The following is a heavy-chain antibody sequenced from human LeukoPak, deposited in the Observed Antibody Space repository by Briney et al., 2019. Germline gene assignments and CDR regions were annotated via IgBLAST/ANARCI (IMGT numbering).Heavy chain of an antibody. V-gene: IGHV1-69*05. CDR2: IIPIFGTA. CDR1: GGTSSSYA. CDR3: ARTSLVRGVSNY. Sequence: ASVKVSCKASGGTSSSYAISWVRQAPGQGLEWMGRIIPIFGTANYAQKFQGRVTITTDESTSTAYMELSSLRSEDTAVYYCARTSLVRGVSNYWGQGTLVTVSS. D-gene: IGHD3-10*01. J-gene: IGHJ4*02.